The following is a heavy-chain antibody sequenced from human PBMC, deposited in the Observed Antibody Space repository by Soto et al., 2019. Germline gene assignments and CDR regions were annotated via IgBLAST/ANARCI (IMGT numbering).Heavy chain of an antibody. CDR3: ARRAVVTAIANWYFDL. V-gene: IGHV3-48*02. CDR1: GFTFSSYS. D-gene: IGHD2-21*02. J-gene: IGHJ2*01. Sequence: GALRLSCAASGFTFSSYSMNWVRQAPGKGLEWVSYISSSSSTIYYADSVKGRFTISRDNAKNSLYLQMNSLRDEDTAVYYCARRAVVTAIANWYFDLWCRGTLVTVSS. CDR2: ISSSSSTI.